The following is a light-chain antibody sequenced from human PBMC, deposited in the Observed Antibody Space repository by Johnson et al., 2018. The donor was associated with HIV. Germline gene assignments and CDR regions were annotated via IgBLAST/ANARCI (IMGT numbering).Light chain of an antibody. Sequence: QSVLTQPPSVSAAPGQKVTISCSGSSSNIGNNYVSWYQQLPGTAPKLLIYENNKRPSGIPDRFSGSKSGTSATLGITGLQTGDEADYYCGTWDSSLSAYVFVTGSKCTVL. CDR2: ENN. CDR3: GTWDSSLSAYV. V-gene: IGLV1-51*02. CDR1: SSNIGNNY. J-gene: IGLJ1*01.